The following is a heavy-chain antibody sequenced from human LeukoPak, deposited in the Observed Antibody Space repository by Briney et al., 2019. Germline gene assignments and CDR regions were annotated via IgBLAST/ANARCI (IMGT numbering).Heavy chain of an antibody. CDR3: AARPLMPPRFDY. Sequence: GGSLRLACAGSGFTFSTYPMSWVRQAPGKRLEWVSAMSGSGGTTYYADSMKGRFTISRDNSKNTLYLQINGLRVDDTAVYYCAARPLMPPRFDYWGQGTLVTVSS. D-gene: IGHD2-8*01. CDR2: MSGSGGTT. J-gene: IGHJ4*02. V-gene: IGHV3-23*01. CDR1: GFTFSTYP.